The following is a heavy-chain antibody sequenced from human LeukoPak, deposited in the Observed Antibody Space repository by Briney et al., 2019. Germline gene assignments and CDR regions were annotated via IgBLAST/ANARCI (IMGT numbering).Heavy chain of an antibody. Sequence: ASVKVSCKASGYTFTSYYLHWVRQAPGQGLEWMGIINPSRGSASYGQKFQGRVTMTRDTSTSTVYMELSSLRSEDTAVYYCATSFGYTYGFDNWGQGTLVTASS. CDR3: ATSFGYTYGFDN. D-gene: IGHD5-18*01. CDR1: GYTFTSYY. J-gene: IGHJ4*02. CDR2: INPSRGSA. V-gene: IGHV1-46*01.